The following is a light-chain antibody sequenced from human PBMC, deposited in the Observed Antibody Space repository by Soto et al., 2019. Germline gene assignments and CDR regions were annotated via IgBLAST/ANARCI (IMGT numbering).Light chain of an antibody. CDR1: TKDVGVYNY. V-gene: IGLV2-14*01. CDR2: DVS. J-gene: IGLJ2*01. Sequence: QSALTQPASVSGSPGQSITISCTGTTKDVGVYNYVSWYQQHPGKAPKLMIYDVSDRPSGVSNRFSGSKSGNTASLTISGLQAEDEADYYCSSYTNSRTLLFGGGTKLTVL. CDR3: SSYTNSRTLL.